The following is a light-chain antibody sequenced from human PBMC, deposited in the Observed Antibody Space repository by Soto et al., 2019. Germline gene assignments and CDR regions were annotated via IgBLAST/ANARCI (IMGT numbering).Light chain of an antibody. J-gene: IGLJ1*01. CDR1: NIGSKS. CDR2: YDS. V-gene: IGLV3-21*04. Sequence: SYELTQPPSVSVAPGKTARITCGGNNIGSKSVHWYQQKPGQAPVLVIYYDSDRPSGIPERFSGSNSGNTATLTISRVEAGDEADYYCQVCDSSSDSYVFGTGTKLTVL. CDR3: QVCDSSSDSYV.